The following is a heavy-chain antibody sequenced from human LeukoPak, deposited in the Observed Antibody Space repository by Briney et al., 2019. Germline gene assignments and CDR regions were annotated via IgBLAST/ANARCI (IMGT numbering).Heavy chain of an antibody. CDR3: ATDRRYDSSGYFLDY. Sequence: ASVKVSRKASGYTFTRYAMNWVRQAPGQGLQWMGWINTNTGDPTYAQGFTGRFAFSLDTSVSTAYLQISSLKAEDTAVYYCATDRRYDSSGYFLDYWGQGTLVTVSS. J-gene: IGHJ4*02. D-gene: IGHD3-22*01. CDR1: GYTFTRYA. V-gene: IGHV7-4-1*02. CDR2: INTNTGDP.